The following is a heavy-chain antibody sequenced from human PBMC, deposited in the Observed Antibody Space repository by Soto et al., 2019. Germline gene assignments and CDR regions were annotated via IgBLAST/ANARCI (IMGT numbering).Heavy chain of an antibody. V-gene: IGHV3-15*07. J-gene: IGHJ3*02. CDR2: FKSKTGGGTT. D-gene: IGHD5-18*01. CDR3: TTEGSRYGYHAIDT. CDR1: GFTLRNAG. Sequence: PGGSLRLSCAASGFTLRNAGRGWVRQTPEKGLEWVGRFKSKTGGGTTDYAAPVNGRFTILRDDSKNTLYLQMSSLKTEDTAVYYCTTEGSRYGYHAIDTRGQGTTVTVSS.